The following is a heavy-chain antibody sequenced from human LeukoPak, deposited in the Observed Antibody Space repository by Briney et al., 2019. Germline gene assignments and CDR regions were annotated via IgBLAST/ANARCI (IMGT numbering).Heavy chain of an antibody. J-gene: IGHJ4*02. CDR2: ISYDGSNK. CDR3: ARVEGHHFDY. CDR1: GFTFSSYA. Sequence: PGGSLRLSCAASGFTFSSYAMHWVRQAPGKGLEWVAVISYDGSNKYYADSVKGRFTISRDNSKNTLYLQMNSLRAEDTAVYYCARVEGHHFDYWGQETLVTVSS. V-gene: IGHV3-30*04.